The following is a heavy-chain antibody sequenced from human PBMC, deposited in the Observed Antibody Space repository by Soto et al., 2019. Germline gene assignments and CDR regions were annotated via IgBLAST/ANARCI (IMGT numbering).Heavy chain of an antibody. CDR3: ARRRGWLQGYWYFDL. D-gene: IGHD5-12*01. J-gene: IGHJ2*01. CDR2: IYYSGST. Sequence: QLQLQESGPGLVKPSETLSLTCTVSGGSISSSSYYWGWIRQPPGKGLEWIGSIYYSGSTYYNPSLKSRVTISVDTSKNQFSLKLSSVTAADTAVYYCARRRGWLQGYWYFDLWVRGTLVTVSS. CDR1: GGSISSSSYY. V-gene: IGHV4-39*01.